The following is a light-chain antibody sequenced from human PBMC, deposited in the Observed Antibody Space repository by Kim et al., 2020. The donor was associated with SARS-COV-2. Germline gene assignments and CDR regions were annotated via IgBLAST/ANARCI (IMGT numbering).Light chain of an antibody. CDR3: MQALQTPPYT. J-gene: IGKJ2*01. V-gene: IGKV2-28*01. CDR2: LGS. CDR1: QSLLHSNGYKY. Sequence: DIVMTQSPLSLPVTPGEPASISCRSSQSLLHSNGYKYLDWYLQKPGQSPQLLIYLGSNRASGVPDRFSGSGSGTDFTLKISRVEAGDVGVYYCMQALQTPPYTFGQGNKLEI.